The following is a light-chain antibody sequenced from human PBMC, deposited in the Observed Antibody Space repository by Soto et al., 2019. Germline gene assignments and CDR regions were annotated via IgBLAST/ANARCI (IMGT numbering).Light chain of an antibody. CDR2: DVS. CDR1: RSDVGYYDY. CDR3: SSYTTTYTRM. Sequence: QSALTQPASVSGSPGQSITISCTGTRSDVGYYDYVSWYQQHPGKAPKLVIYDVSHRPSGVSNRFSGSKSGNTASLTISGLQAEDEGDYYCSSYTTTYTRMFGGGTKVTVL. V-gene: IGLV2-14*01. J-gene: IGLJ3*02.